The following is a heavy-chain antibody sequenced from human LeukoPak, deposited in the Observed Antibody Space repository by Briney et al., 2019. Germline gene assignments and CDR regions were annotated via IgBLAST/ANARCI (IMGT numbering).Heavy chain of an antibody. Sequence: GGSLRLSCAASGFTFSSYAMSWVRQAPGQRLEWMGWINAGNGNTKYSQKFQGRVTITRDTSASTAYMELSSLRSEDTAVYYCARTIVGATNAVDIWGQGTMVTVSS. CDR2: INAGNGNT. CDR1: GFTFSSYA. V-gene: IGHV1-3*01. D-gene: IGHD1-26*01. CDR3: ARTIVGATNAVDI. J-gene: IGHJ3*02.